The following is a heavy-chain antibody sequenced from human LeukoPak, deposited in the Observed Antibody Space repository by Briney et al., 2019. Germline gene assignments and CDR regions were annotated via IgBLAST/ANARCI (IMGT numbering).Heavy chain of an antibody. CDR2: INYSGIT. CDR3: ARLVNDYSYYGIFDY. J-gene: IGHJ4*02. Sequence: SETLSLTCAVYGGSFSNYYWRWIRQSPGKGLEGIGEINYSGITNYNPSLKSRVTISVDTSKNQFSLNLSSVTAADTAVYSCARLVNDYSYYGIFDYWGQGTLVTVSS. V-gene: IGHV4-34*01. CDR1: GGSFSNYY. D-gene: IGHD4-11*01.